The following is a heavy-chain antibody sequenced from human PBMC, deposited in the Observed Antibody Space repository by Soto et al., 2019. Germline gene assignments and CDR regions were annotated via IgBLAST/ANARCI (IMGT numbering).Heavy chain of an antibody. CDR1: GGSVSSGSYY. J-gene: IGHJ5*02. CDR2: IYYSGST. Sequence: SETLSLTCTVSGGSVSSGSYYWSWIRQPPGKGLEWIGYIYYSGSTNYDPSLKSRVTISVDTSKNQFSLKLSSVTAADTAVYYCAREIYDILTGSPGGWFDPWGQGTLVTVSS. V-gene: IGHV4-61*01. D-gene: IGHD3-9*01. CDR3: AREIYDILTGSPGGWFDP.